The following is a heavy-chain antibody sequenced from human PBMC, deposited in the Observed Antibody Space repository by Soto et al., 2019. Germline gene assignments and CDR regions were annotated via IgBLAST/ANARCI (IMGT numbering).Heavy chain of an antibody. CDR3: ARGAHYYYGSGSYDPLDY. V-gene: IGHV1-69*01. CDR1: GGTFSSYA. CDR2: IIPIFGTA. Sequence: QVQLVQSGAEVKKPGSSAKVSCKASGGTFSSYAISWVRQAPGQGLEWMGGIIPIFGTANYAQKFQGRVTITADESTSTAYMELSSLRSEDTAVYYCARGAHYYYGSGSYDPLDYWGQGTLVTVSS. J-gene: IGHJ4*02. D-gene: IGHD3-10*01.